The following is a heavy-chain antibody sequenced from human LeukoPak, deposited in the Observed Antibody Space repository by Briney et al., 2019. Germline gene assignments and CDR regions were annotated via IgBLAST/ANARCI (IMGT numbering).Heavy chain of an antibody. CDR2: IGSTSSYI. V-gene: IGHV3-21*04. J-gene: IGHJ4*02. CDR3: ARDEDGY. CDR1: GFTFSSYS. Sequence: PGGSLRLSCAGSGFTFSSYSMNWVRQAPGKGLEWVSSIGSTSSYIYYADSVKGRFTISRDNSKNTLYLQMNSLRAEDTAVYYCARDEDGYWGQGTLVTVSS.